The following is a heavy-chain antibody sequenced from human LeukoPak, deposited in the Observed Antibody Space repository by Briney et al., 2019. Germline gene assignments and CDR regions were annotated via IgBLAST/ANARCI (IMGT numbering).Heavy chain of an antibody. CDR2: ISSSSSYI. Sequence: GGSLRLSCAASGFTFDDYGMSWVRQAPGKGLEWVSSISSSSSYIYYADSVKGRFTISRDNAKNSLYLQMNSLRAVDTAVYYCARDYGDPRDAFDIWGQGTMVTVSS. CDR1: GFTFDDYG. CDR3: ARDYGDPRDAFDI. J-gene: IGHJ3*02. V-gene: IGHV3-21*01. D-gene: IGHD4-17*01.